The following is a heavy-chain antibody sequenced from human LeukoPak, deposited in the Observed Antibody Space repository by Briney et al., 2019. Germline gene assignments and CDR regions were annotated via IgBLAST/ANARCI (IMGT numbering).Heavy chain of an antibody. D-gene: IGHD2-2*01. CDR2: FYHSGST. CDR3: ARSIVLLPAAIGWFDP. CDR1: SGSISSGGYS. Sequence: SETLSLTCGVCSGSISSGGYSWSWIRQPPGRSLVRIGYFYHSGSTYYNPSLKIRVIISVDRYKNQFSLKLSSEAAPDPEVYYCARSIVLLPAAIGWFDPWGQGTLVTVSS. J-gene: IGHJ5*02. V-gene: IGHV4-30-2*01.